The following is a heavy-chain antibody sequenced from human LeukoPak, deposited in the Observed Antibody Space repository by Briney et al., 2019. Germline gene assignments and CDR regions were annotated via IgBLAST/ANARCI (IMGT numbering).Heavy chain of an antibody. D-gene: IGHD1-26*01. CDR1: GYTLHDLF. Sequence: ASVTVSCKLSGYTLHDLFLHWVRQVPGKGLQWMGGFDSEDGETVYAENFQGRVIMTGDTSTDTAYMDLTSLRSEDTAVCYCVADGHGASEVFDVWGQGTIVTVSS. CDR2: FDSEDGET. J-gene: IGHJ3*01. V-gene: IGHV1-24*01. CDR3: VADGHGASEVFDV.